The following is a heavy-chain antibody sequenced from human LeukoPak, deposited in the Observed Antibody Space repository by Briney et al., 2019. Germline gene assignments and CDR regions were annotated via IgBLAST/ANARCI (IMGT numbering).Heavy chain of an antibody. Sequence: SETLSLTCTVSGGSISSSSYYWGWIRQPPGKGLEWIGSIYYSGSTYYNPSLKSRVTISVDTSKNQFSLKLSSVTAADTAVYYCARDVYKYDSSGSRAFDIWGQGTMVTVSS. J-gene: IGHJ3*02. CDR1: GGSISSSSYY. CDR2: IYYSGST. D-gene: IGHD3-22*01. CDR3: ARDVYKYDSSGSRAFDI. V-gene: IGHV4-39*07.